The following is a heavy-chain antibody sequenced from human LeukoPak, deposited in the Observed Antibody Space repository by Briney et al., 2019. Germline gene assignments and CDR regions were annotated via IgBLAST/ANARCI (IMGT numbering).Heavy chain of an antibody. CDR3: ATWGVMGLLR. J-gene: IGHJ4*02. CDR2: INHSGST. Sequence: RWVRQPPGKGLEWIGEINHSGSTNYNPSLKSRVTISVDTSKNQFSLKLSSVTAADTAVYYCATWGVMGLLRWGQGTLVTVSS. D-gene: IGHD3-16*01. V-gene: IGHV4-34*01.